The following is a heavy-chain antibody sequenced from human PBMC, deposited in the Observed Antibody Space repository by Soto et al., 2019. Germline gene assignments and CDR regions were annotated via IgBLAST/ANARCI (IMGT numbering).Heavy chain of an antibody. V-gene: IGHV3-15*01. CDR2: IKSKTDGGTT. J-gene: IGHJ3*02. D-gene: IGHD6-13*01. CDR1: GFTFSNAW. CDR3: TSSVAYSSSWFI. Sequence: GGSLRLSCAASGFTFSNAWMSWVRQAPGKGLEWVGRIKSKTDGGTTDYAAPVKGRFTISRDDSKNTLYLQVNSLKAEDTAVYYCTSSVAYSSSWFIWGQGTMVTVSS.